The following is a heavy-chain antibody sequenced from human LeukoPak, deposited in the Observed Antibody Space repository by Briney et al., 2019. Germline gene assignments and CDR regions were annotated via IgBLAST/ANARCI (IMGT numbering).Heavy chain of an antibody. CDR2: IRYDGSNK. J-gene: IGHJ4*02. CDR3: HASIAAAGNFDY. Sequence: GGSLRLSCAASGFTFSSYGMHWVRQAPGKGLEWVAFIRYDGSNKYYADSVKGRFTISRDNSKNTLYLQMNSLRAEDTAVYYCHASIAAAGNFDYWGQGTLVTVSS. V-gene: IGHV3-30*02. CDR1: GFTFSSYG. D-gene: IGHD6-13*01.